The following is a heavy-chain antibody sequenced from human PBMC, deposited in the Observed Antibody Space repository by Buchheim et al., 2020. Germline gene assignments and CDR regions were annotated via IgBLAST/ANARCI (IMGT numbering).Heavy chain of an antibody. J-gene: IGHJ4*02. Sequence: EVQLVESGGGLVKPGRSLRLSCTASGFTFGDYAMSWFRQAPGKGLEWVGFIRSKAYGATTEYAASVNGRFTISRDDSTSIAYLQMNSVKTEETGVYYCTSEKEDIAIFGVVISPFGYWGQGTL. V-gene: IGHV3-49*05. CDR3: TSEKEDIAIFGVVISPFGY. CDR1: GFTFGDYA. CDR2: IRSKAYGATT. D-gene: IGHD3-3*01.